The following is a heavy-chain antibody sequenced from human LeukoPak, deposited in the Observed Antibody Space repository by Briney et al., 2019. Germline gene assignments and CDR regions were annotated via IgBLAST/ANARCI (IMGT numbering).Heavy chain of an antibody. CDR3: ARGGGARYCSGGSCHSVFDY. CDR2: IYYSGST. D-gene: IGHD2-15*01. CDR1: GGSISSYY. J-gene: IGHJ4*02. Sequence: SETLSLTCTVSGGSISSYYWSWIRQPPGQGLEWIGYIYYSGSTNYNPSLKSRVTISVDTSKNQFSLKLSSVTAADTAVYYCARGGGARYCSGGSCHSVFDYWGQGTLVTVSS. V-gene: IGHV4-59*01.